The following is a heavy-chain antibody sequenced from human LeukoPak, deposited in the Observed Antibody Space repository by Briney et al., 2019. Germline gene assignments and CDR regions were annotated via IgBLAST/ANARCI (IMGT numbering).Heavy chain of an antibody. CDR1: GFTFSSYS. CDR2: ISSSSTTI. J-gene: IGHJ4*02. CDR3: ARTAYYSSGWWADC. D-gene: IGHD6-19*01. V-gene: IGHV3-48*01. Sequence: PGGSLRLSCAASGFTFSSYSMNWVRQAPGKGLEWVSYISSSSTTIYYADSVKGRFTISRDNAKNSLYLQMNSLRAEDTAVYYCARTAYYSSGWWADCWGQGTLVSVSS.